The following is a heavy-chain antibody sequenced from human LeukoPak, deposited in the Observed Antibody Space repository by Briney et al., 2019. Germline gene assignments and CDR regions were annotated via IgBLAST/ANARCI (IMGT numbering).Heavy chain of an antibody. D-gene: IGHD1-26*01. Sequence: GGSLRLSCAASGFTFSSYWMSWVRQAPGKGREWVANIKQDGSEKYYVDSVKGRFTISRDNAKNSLYLQMNSLRAEDTAVYYCARDPFGIVGAPDYFDYWGQGTLVTVSS. CDR3: ARDPFGIVGAPDYFDY. CDR1: GFTFSSYW. J-gene: IGHJ4*02. V-gene: IGHV3-7*01. CDR2: IKQDGSEK.